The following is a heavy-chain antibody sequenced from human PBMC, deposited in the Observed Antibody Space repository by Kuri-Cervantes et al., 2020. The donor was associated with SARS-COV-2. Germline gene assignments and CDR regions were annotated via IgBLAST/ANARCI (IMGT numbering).Heavy chain of an antibody. J-gene: IGHJ5*02. CDR2: IRYDGSNK. D-gene: IGHD2-2*01. Sequence: GESLKISCAASGFTFSSYGMHWVRQAPGKGLEWVAFIRYDGSNKYYADSVKGRFTISRDNSKNTLYLQMNSLRAEDTAAYYCAKGGYCSSTSCSPRWFDPWGQGTLVTVSS. V-gene: IGHV3-30*02. CDR1: GFTFSSYG. CDR3: AKGGYCSSTSCSPRWFDP.